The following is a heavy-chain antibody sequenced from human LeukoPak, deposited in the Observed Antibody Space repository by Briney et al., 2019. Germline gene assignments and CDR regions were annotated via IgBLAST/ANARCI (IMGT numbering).Heavy chain of an antibody. D-gene: IGHD2-8*02. CDR2: IYSGGST. CDR3: AREDNTDYVDF. J-gene: IGHJ4*02. V-gene: IGHV3-53*01. Sequence: GGSLKLSCAASGFTVSSNYMSWVRQAPGKGLEWVSVIYSGGSTYYADSVKGRFTISRDNSKNTLYLQMHSLRDEDTAVYYCAREDNTDYVDFWGQGTLVTVSS. CDR1: GFTVSSNY.